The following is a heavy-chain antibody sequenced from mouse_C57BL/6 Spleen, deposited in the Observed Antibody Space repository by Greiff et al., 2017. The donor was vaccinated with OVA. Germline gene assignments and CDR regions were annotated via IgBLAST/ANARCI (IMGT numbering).Heavy chain of an antibody. Sequence: VQLQQPGAELVRPGSSVKLSCKASGYTFTSYWMDWVKQRPGQGLEWIGNISPSDSETHYNQKFKDKATLTVDKSSSTAYMQLSSLTSEDSAVYYCARRTGTWYFDVWGTGTTVTVSS. J-gene: IGHJ1*03. CDR1: GYTFTSYW. CDR3: ARRTGTWYFDV. D-gene: IGHD4-1*01. V-gene: IGHV1-61*01. CDR2: ISPSDSET.